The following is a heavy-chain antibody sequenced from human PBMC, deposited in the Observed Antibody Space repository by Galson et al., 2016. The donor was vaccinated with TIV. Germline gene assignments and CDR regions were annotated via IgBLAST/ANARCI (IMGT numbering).Heavy chain of an antibody. V-gene: IGHV2-26*01. CDR3: ARITDLGYYDSSGYFHDVTKNYYFDY. CDR2: IFSNDEK. J-gene: IGHJ4*02. Sequence: PALVKPTQTLTLTCTVSGFSLRNARMGVSWIRQPPGKALEWLAHIFSNDEKSYITSLKSRLNISKDTSKSQVVLTMTNMDPVDTATYYCARITDLGYYDSSGYFHDVTKNYYFDYWGQGTLVTVSS. D-gene: IGHD3-22*01. CDR1: GFSLRNARMG.